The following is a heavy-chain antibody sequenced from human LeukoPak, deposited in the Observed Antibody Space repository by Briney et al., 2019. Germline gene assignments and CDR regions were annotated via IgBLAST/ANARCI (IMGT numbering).Heavy chain of an antibody. V-gene: IGHV3-30-3*01. CDR1: GFTFSSYA. J-gene: IGHJ6*02. CDR3: ARDQLVVAATTYYYYGMDV. Sequence: PGRSLRLSCAASGFTFSSYAMHWVRQAPGKGLEWVAVISYDGSNKYYADSVKGRFTISRDNSKNTLYLQMNSLRAEDTAVYYCARDQLVVAATTYYYYGMDVWGQGTTVTVSS. D-gene: IGHD2-15*01. CDR2: ISYDGSNK.